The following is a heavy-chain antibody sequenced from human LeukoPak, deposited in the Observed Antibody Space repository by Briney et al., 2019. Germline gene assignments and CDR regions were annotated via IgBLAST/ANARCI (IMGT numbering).Heavy chain of an antibody. J-gene: IGHJ4*02. D-gene: IGHD1-26*01. CDR3: ARDEGDGVGAHHHY. V-gene: IGHV1-2*02. CDR1: GFIFTGYY. CDR2: INPNDGDT. Sequence: ASVKVSCQASGFIFTGYYMHWVRQAPGQGLEWMGWINPNDGDTTYAQKFQGRVTLTRDTSTTTAYMDLSRLRSDDTAVYYCARDEGDGVGAHHHYWGQGSLVTVSS.